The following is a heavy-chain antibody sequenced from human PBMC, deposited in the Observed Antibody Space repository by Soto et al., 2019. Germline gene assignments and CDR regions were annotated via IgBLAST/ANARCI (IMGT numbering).Heavy chain of an antibody. J-gene: IGHJ6*02. Sequence: QPGGSLRLSCAASGFTFSSYAMSWVRQAPGKGLEWVSVTYPGGTTYYADSVKGRFAISRDNSKNTLYLQMNSLRAEDTAVYYCVTPYYYGSGSYYRNRPYYYGMDVWGQGTTVTVSS. V-gene: IGHV3-23*03. CDR3: VTPYYYGSGSYYRNRPYYYGMDV. CDR1: GFTFSSYA. D-gene: IGHD3-10*01. CDR2: TYPGGTT.